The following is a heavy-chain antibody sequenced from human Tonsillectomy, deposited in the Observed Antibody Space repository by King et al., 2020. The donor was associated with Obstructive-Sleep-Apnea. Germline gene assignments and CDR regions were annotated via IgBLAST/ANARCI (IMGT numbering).Heavy chain of an antibody. V-gene: IGHV3-9*01. CDR2: ISWNSGSI. J-gene: IGHJ4*02. Sequence: EVQLVESGGGLVQPGRSLRLSCAASGFTCDDYAMHWVRQAPGKGLEWGSGISWNSGSIGYGDSVKGRFTISRDNAKNSLFLQMKSLRAEDTALYYCTKGHSRSLYSNGWFEYWGQGTLVTVSS. CDR3: TKGHSRSLYSNGWFEY. D-gene: IGHD6-19*01. CDR1: GFTCDDYA.